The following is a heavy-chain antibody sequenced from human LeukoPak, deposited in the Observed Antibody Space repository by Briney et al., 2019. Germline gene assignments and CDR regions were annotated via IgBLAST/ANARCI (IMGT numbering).Heavy chain of an antibody. Sequence: QTGGSLRLSCAASEFIVSINYMTWVRQAPGKGLEWVSLIYSRGDTKYADSVKGRFTISRDNAKNSLYLQMNSLRAEDTAVYYCASGILWPVHDAFDIWGQGTMVTVSS. J-gene: IGHJ3*02. CDR3: ASGILWPVHDAFDI. CDR1: EFIVSINY. D-gene: IGHD2/OR15-2a*01. CDR2: IYSRGDT. V-gene: IGHV3-66*01.